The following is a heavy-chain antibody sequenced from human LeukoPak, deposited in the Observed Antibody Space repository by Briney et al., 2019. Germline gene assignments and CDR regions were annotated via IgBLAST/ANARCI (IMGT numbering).Heavy chain of an antibody. CDR1: VGSISSSSQY. Sequence: SETLSLTCTVSVGSISSSSQYWVWVRQPPGKGLEWIGNIYYSGSTYYNPSLKSRVTISIDTSKNQFSLSLSSVTAADTAVYYCARRRSGSSDYDYWGQGTLVSVSS. D-gene: IGHD6-6*01. CDR2: IYYSGST. J-gene: IGHJ4*02. CDR3: ARRRSGSSDYDY. V-gene: IGHV4-39*01.